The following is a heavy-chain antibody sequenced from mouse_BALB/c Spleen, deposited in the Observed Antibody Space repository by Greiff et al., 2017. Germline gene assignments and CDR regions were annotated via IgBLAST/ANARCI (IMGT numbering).Heavy chain of an antibody. CDR2: IYPGNVNT. V-gene: IGHV1S56*01. Sequence: VKLMESGPELVKPGASVRISCKASGYTFTSYYIPWVKQRPGQGLEWIGWIYPGNVNTKYNEKFKGKATLTADKSSSTAYMQLSSLTSEDSAVYVCARKGEAMDYWGQGTSVTVSS. D-gene: IGHD2-13*01. CDR1: GYTFTSYY. J-gene: IGHJ4*01. CDR3: ARKGEAMDY.